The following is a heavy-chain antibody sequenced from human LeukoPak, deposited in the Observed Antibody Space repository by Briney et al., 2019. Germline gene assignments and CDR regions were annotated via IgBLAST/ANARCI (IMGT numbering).Heavy chain of an antibody. J-gene: IGHJ4*02. D-gene: IGHD2-15*01. CDR2: ISTDGYTT. CDR1: GLAFSAYK. Sequence: GGSLRLSCAASGLAFSAYKMHWVRQAPRKGLVWASRISTDGYTTDYADFVQGRFTASRDNTKNTWSLEMNSLRAEDTAVYYRVVGGSPGYWGQGTLVTVSS. V-gene: IGHV3-74*01. CDR3: VVGGSPGY.